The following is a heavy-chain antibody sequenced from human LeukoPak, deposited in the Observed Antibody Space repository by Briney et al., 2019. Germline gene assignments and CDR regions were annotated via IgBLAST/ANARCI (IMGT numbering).Heavy chain of an antibody. J-gene: IGHJ4*02. CDR1: NGYISIYY. D-gene: IGHD5-18*01. V-gene: IGHV4-4*07. CDR3: ARGQGYSYGY. CDR2: ISASGST. Sequence: SETLSLTCTVSNGYISIYYWSWVRQPAGKGLEWIGRISASGSTNYNPSLKSRVTISVDTSKNQFSLKLSSVTAADPAVYYCARGQGYSYGYWGQGTLVTVSS.